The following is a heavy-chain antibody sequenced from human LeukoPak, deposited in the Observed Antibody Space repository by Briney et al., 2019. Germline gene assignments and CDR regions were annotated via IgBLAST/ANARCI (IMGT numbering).Heavy chain of an antibody. CDR1: GGTFSSYA. J-gene: IGHJ4*02. CDR3: ARGPRYSSSWYGGY. CDR2: IIPIFGTA. Sequence: GSSVTVSCKASGGTFSSYAISWVRQAPGQGLEWMGGIIPIFGTANYAQKFQGRVTITTDESTSTAHMELSSLRSEDTAVYYCARGPRYSSSWYGGYWGQGTLVTVSS. V-gene: IGHV1-69*05. D-gene: IGHD6-13*01.